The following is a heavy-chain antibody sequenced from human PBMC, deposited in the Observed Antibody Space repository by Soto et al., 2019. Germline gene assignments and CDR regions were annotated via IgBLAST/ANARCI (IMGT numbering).Heavy chain of an antibody. CDR1: GFTFSTYG. CDR3: AKEFQWELHAFDI. D-gene: IGHD1-26*01. Sequence: GGSLRLYCAASGFTFSTYGMHWVRQAPGKGLEWVAVMGNDGITTFYADSVKGRFTISRDNSKNTLFLQMNSLRADDTAVYYCAKEFQWELHAFDIWGQGTMVTVSS. CDR2: MGNDGITT. J-gene: IGHJ3*02. V-gene: IGHV3-30*02.